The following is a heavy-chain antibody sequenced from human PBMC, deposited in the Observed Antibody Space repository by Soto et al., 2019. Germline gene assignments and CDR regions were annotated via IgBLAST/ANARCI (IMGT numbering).Heavy chain of an antibody. CDR1: GGSFSGYY. D-gene: IGHD3-3*02. Sequence: SETLSLTCAVYGGSFSGYYWSWIRQPPGKGLEWIGEINHSGSTNYNPSLKSRVTISVDTSKNQFSLKLSSVTAADTAVYYCARRSRRLELAGSFDDWGQGTLVTVSS. V-gene: IGHV4-34*01. CDR3: ARRSRRLELAGSFDD. CDR2: INHSGST. J-gene: IGHJ4*02.